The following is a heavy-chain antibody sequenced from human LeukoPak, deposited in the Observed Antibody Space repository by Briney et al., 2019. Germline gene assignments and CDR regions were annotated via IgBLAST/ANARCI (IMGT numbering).Heavy chain of an antibody. J-gene: IGHJ4*02. Sequence: GGSLRLSCAASGFAVSTYSMNWVRQPPGKGLEWVSYISSSSSIIYYADSVKGRFTISRDNAKNSLYLQMNSLRAEDTAVYYCAREADYALDYWGQGTLVTVSS. D-gene: IGHD4-17*01. CDR3: AREADYALDY. CDR2: ISSSSSII. CDR1: GFAVSTYS. V-gene: IGHV3-48*01.